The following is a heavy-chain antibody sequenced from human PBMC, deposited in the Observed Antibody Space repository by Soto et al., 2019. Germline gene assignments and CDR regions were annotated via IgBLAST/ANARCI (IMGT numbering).Heavy chain of an antibody. V-gene: IGHV1-18*01. Sequence: ASVKVSCKASGYTLTSYGISWVRQAPGQGLEWMGWISAYNGNTNYAQKLQGRVTMTTDTSTSTAYMELRSLRSDDTAVYYCARAGGKWEPPGYYYYYGMDVWGQGTTVTVSS. J-gene: IGHJ6*02. CDR2: ISAYNGNT. CDR3: ARAGGKWEPPGYYYYYGMDV. CDR1: GYTLTSYG. D-gene: IGHD1-26*01.